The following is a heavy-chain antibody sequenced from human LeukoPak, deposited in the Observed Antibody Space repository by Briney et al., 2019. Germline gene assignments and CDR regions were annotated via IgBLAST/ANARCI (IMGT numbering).Heavy chain of an antibody. D-gene: IGHD3-9*01. CDR2: ISWDGGST. V-gene: IGHV3-43D*03. CDR1: GFTFDDYA. J-gene: IGHJ4*02. Sequence: PGGSLRLSCAASGFTFDDYAMHWVRQAPGKGLEWVSLISWDGGSTYYADSVKGRFTISRDNSKNSLYLQMNSLRAEDTALYYCAKGNKMGRFDWDIGYWGQGTLVTVSS. CDR3: AKGNKMGRFDWDIGY.